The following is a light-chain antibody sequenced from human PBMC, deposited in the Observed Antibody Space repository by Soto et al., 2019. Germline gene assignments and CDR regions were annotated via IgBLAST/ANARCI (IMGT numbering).Light chain of an antibody. CDR1: QSISSW. V-gene: IGKV1-5*03. J-gene: IGKJ1*01. Sequence: DIQMTQSPSTLSASVGDRVTITCRASQSISSWLAWYQQKPGKAPKLLIYKASSLESGVPSRFSGSGSGTEFTLTISSLQPDDFAVYYCQQYNKWPQTFGQGTKVEIK. CDR2: KAS. CDR3: QQYNKWPQT.